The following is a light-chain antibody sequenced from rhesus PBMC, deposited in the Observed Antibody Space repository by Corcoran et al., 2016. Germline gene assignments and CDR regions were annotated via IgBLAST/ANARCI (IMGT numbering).Light chain of an antibody. CDR1: QRVSSY. J-gene: IGKJ2*01. Sequence: EIVMTQSPATLSLSPGERATLSCRASQRVSSYVAWYQQKPEQGPRLRSYGESSRATGIPDRFSGSGVWTDLILMISSLEPEYIGVYYYQQYANWNSFGQGTKVEIK. V-gene: IGKV3S9*01. CDR2: GES. CDR3: QQYANWNS.